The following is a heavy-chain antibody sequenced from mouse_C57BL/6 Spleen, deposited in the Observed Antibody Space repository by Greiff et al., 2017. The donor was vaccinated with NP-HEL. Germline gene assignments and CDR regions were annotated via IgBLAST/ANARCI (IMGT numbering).Heavy chain of an antibody. D-gene: IGHD1-1*01. V-gene: IGHV10-1*01. CDR2: IRSKSNNYAT. CDR1: GFSFNTYA. J-gene: IGHJ2*01. Sequence: EVMLVESGGGLVQPKGSLKLSCAASGFSFNTYAMNWVRQAPGKGLEWVARIRSKSNNYATYYADSVKDRFTISRDDSESMLYLQMNNLKTEDTAMYYCVREYYYGSFDYWGQGTTLTVSS. CDR3: VREYYYGSFDY.